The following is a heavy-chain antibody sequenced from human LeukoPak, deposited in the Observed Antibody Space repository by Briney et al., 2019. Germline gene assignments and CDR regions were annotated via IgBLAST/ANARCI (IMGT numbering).Heavy chain of an antibody. J-gene: IGHJ4*02. CDR2: IYYSGST. CDR3: ARLGGYSSSWSLGYFDY. CDR1: GGSISSAY. Sequence: SETLSLTCTVSGGSISSAYWNWIRQPPGKGLEWIGYIYYSGSTNYNPSLKSRVTISVDTSKNQFSLKLSSVTAADTAVYYCARLGGYSSSWSLGYFDYWGQGTLVTASS. D-gene: IGHD6-13*01. V-gene: IGHV4-59*08.